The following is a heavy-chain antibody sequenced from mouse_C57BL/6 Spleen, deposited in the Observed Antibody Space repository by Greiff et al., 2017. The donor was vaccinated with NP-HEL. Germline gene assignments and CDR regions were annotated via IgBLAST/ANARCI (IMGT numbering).Heavy chain of an antibody. CDR1: GFTFSNYW. J-gene: IGHJ4*01. Sequence: EVKLVESGGGLVQPGGSMKLSCVASGFTFSNYWMNWVRQSPEKGLEWVAQIRLKSDNYATHYAESVKGRFTISRDDSKSSVYLQMNNLRAEDTGIYYCTDTAQATEYAMDYWGQGTSVTVSS. CDR3: TDTAQATEYAMDY. V-gene: IGHV6-3*01. CDR2: IRLKSDNYAT. D-gene: IGHD3-2*02.